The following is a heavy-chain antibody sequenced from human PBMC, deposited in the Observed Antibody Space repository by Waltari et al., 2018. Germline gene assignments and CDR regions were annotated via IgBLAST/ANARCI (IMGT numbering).Heavy chain of an antibody. CDR3: ARAMGYPGFDY. CDR2: ISYDGSNK. CDR1: GFTFSSYA. Sequence: QVQLVESGGGVVQPGRSLRLSCAASGFTFSSYAMHWVRQAPGKGLEWVAVISYDGSNKYYADSVKGRFTISRDNSKNTLYLQMNSLRAEDTAVYYCARAMGYPGFDYWGQGTLVTVSS. D-gene: IGHD5-18*01. V-gene: IGHV3-30-3*01. J-gene: IGHJ4*02.